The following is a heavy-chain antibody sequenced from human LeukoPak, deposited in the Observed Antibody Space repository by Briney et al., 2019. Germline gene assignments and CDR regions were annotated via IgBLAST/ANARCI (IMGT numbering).Heavy chain of an antibody. Sequence: PSETLSLTCTVSGGSISSYYWSWIRQPPGKGLEWIGYIYYSGSTNYNPSLKSRVTISVDTSKNQFSLKLSPVTAADTAVYYCARHADKAAAGAVDYWGQGTLVTVSS. CDR1: GGSISSYY. CDR2: IYYSGST. J-gene: IGHJ4*02. D-gene: IGHD6-13*01. V-gene: IGHV4-59*08. CDR3: ARHADKAAAGAVDY.